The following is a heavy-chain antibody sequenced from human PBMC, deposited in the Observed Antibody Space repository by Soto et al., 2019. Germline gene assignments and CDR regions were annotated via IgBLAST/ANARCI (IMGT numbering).Heavy chain of an antibody. CDR1: GFTFSSYW. D-gene: IGHD2-15*01. J-gene: IGHJ4*02. V-gene: IGHV3-74*01. CDR2: INSDGSST. Sequence: EVQLVESGGGLVQPGGSLRLSCAASGFTFSSYWMHWVRQAPGKGLVWVSRINSDGSSTSYADSVKGRVTISRDNAKNKLYLQMRSLRAEDTAVYYCVRVASDCSGCSCYPGGDYWGQGTLVTVSS. CDR3: VRVASDCSGCSCYPGGDY.